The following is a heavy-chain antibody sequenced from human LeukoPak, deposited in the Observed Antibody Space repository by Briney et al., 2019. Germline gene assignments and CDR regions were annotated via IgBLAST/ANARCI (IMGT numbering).Heavy chain of an antibody. CDR3: AKDQWGYGSGSYSDY. V-gene: IGHV3-23*01. CDR1: GFTFSSYA. J-gene: IGHJ4*02. D-gene: IGHD3-10*01. Sequence: PGGSLRLFCAASGFTFSSYAMSWVRHAPGKGLEWVSAISGSGGSTYYADSVKGRFTISRDNSKNTLYLQMNSLRAEDTAVYYCAKDQWGYGSGSYSDYWGQGTLVTVSS. CDR2: ISGSGGST.